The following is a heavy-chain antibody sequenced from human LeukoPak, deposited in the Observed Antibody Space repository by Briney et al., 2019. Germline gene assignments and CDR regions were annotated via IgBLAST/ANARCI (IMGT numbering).Heavy chain of an antibody. V-gene: IGHV3-23*01. CDR3: AKGAPYCSSTSCYKYYYGMDV. Sequence: AGGSLRPSCAASGFTFSTYAMSWVRQAPGKGLEWVSGISGSGSSTYYADSVKGRFTISRDNSKSTLYLQMNSLRAEDTAVYYCAKGAPYCSSTSCYKYYYGMDVWGQGTTVTVSS. D-gene: IGHD2-2*02. CDR1: GFTFSTYA. J-gene: IGHJ6*02. CDR2: ISGSGSST.